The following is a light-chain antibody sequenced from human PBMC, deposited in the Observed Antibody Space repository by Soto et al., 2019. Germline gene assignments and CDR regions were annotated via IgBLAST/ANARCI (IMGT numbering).Light chain of an antibody. Sequence: EIVLTQSPATLSLSPGERATLSCRASENLYTYLAWYQQRPGQAPRLLIYDTSKRATDIPDRFSGSGSGTDYTLTISSLEPEDVAVYYCQELGHWPRRTFGPGTRVDI. J-gene: IGKJ3*01. V-gene: IGKV3-11*01. CDR1: ENLYTY. CDR2: DTS. CDR3: QELGHWPRRT.